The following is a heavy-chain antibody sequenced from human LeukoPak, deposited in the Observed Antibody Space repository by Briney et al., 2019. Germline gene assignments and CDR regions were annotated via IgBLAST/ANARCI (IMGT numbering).Heavy chain of an antibody. D-gene: IGHD2-15*01. J-gene: IGHJ4*02. CDR2: IYYSGRT. CDR1: GGSVSSGSYY. Sequence: SETLSLTCTVSGGSVSSGSYYWSWIRQPPGKGLEWIGYIYYSGRTNYNPSLKSRVTISLNTSKNQFSLKLTSVTAADTAVYYCTGLLGYCSGGSCYSAGWDYWGQGTLVTVSS. V-gene: IGHV4-61*01. CDR3: TGLLGYCSGGSCYSAGWDY.